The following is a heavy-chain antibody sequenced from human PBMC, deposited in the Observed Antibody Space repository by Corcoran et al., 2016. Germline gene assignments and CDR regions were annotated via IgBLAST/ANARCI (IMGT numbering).Heavy chain of an antibody. CDR3: ARCGNQWLVRVAWCDP. D-gene: IGHD6-19*01. CDR2: INPSGGST. Sequence: QVQLVQSGAEVKKPGASVKVSCKASGYTFTSYYMHWVRQAPGQGLEWMGIINPSGGSTSYAQKFKGRVTMTRDTSTSTVYMELSSLRSEDTAVDYCARCGNQWLVRVAWCDPGGQGTLVTVSS. CDR1: GYTFTSYY. V-gene: IGHV1-46*01. J-gene: IGHJ5*02.